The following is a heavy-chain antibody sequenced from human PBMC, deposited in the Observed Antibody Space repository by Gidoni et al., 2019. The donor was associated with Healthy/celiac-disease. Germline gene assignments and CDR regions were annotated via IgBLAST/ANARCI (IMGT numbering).Heavy chain of an antibody. D-gene: IGHD6-19*01. CDR3: ARVGYSSGWYDAFDI. Sequence: EVQLVESGGGLVQPGGSLRLSCAASGFTFSSYDMHWVRQATGKGLEWVSASGTAGDTYYPGSVKGRFTISRENAKNSLYLQMNSLRAEDTAVYYCARVGYSSGWYDAFDIWGQGTMVTVSS. CDR1: GFTFSSYD. V-gene: IGHV3-13*01. CDR2: SGTAGDT. J-gene: IGHJ3*02.